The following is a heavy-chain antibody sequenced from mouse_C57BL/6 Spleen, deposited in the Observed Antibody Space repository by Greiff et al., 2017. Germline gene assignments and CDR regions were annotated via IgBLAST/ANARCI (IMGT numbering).Heavy chain of an antibody. CDR2: ISSGSSTI. V-gene: IGHV5-17*01. J-gene: IGHJ2*01. CDR1: GFTFSDYG. D-gene: IGHD2-4*01. CDR3: ARDDDDRGFYVCY. Sequence: EVKLVESGGGLVKPGGSLKLSCAASGFTFSDYGMNWVRQGPEKGLEWIAYISSGSSTIYYADTVKGRFTISRANAKNTLFLQMTSLRSEVTAIYYCARDDDDRGFYVCYWGPGTTLAASS.